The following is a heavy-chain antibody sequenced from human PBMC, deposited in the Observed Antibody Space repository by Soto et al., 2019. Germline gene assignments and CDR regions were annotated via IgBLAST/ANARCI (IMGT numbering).Heavy chain of an antibody. CDR2: IYFSGST. V-gene: IGHV4-61*01. CDR1: GGSISSSRCH. Sequence: PSETLSLTCTVSGGSISSSRCHWGWIRQPPGKGLEWIGYIYFSGSTKYNPSLKSRVTISVDTSKNQLSLRLNSVTAADTAVYYCARDMNNWNYDYWGLGTLVTVS. D-gene: IGHD1-7*01. J-gene: IGHJ4*02. CDR3: ARDMNNWNYDY.